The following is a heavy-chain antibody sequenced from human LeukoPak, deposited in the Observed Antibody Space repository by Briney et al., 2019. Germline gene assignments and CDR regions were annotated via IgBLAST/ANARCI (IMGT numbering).Heavy chain of an antibody. CDR3: ARRPYSDTSGRLSDV. CDR1: GFAFSSYN. V-gene: IGHV3-48*02. CDR2: IGSSGSPT. Sequence: GGSLRLSCAASGFAFSSYNMNWVRQAPGKGLEWISYIGSSGSPTHYADSVGGRFTISRDNAKNSLYLQLNSLRDEDTAVYFCARRPYSDTSGRLSDVWGQGTTVTVSS. J-gene: IGHJ6*02. D-gene: IGHD3-22*01.